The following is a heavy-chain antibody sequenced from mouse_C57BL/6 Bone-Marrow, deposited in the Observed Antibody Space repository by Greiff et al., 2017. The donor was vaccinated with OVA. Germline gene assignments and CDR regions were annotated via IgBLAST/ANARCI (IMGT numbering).Heavy chain of an antibody. CDR2: ISSGGSYT. D-gene: IGHD2-12*01. CDR1: GFTFSSYG. J-gene: IGHJ4*01. Sequence: EVMLVESGGDLVKPGGSLKLSCAASGFTFSSYGMSWVRQTPDKRLEWVATISSGGSYTYYPDSVKGRFTISRDNAKNTLYLQMSSLKSEDTAMYYCARLRYSSYAMDYWGQGTSVTVSS. CDR3: ARLRYSSYAMDY. V-gene: IGHV5-6*01.